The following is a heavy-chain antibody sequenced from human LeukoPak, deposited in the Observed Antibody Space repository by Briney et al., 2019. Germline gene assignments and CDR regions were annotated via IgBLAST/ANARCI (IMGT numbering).Heavy chain of an antibody. Sequence: GASVKVSCKASGYTFTGYYMHWVRQAPGQGLEWMGWINPNSGGTNYAQKFQGRVTMTRDTSISTAYMELSRLRSDDTAVYYCSGAYYDILTGYYEAMTDAFDIWGQGTMVTVSS. J-gene: IGHJ3*02. CDR3: SGAYYDILTGYYEAMTDAFDI. CDR2: INPNSGGT. CDR1: GYTFTGYY. D-gene: IGHD3-9*01. V-gene: IGHV1-2*02.